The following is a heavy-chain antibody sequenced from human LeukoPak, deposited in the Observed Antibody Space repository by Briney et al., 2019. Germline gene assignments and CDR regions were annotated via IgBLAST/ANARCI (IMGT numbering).Heavy chain of an antibody. J-gene: IGHJ4*02. CDR2: ISYDGSNK. CDR1: GVSFSSYA. CDR3: ARRSYDSSGYNY. V-gene: IGHV3-30*01. D-gene: IGHD3-22*01. Sequence: GGSVRLSCGASGVSFSSYAMHWVRQAPGKRLEWVAVISYDGSNKYYADSVKGRFTISRDNSKNTLYLQMNSLRAEDTAVYYCARRSYDSSGYNYWGQGTLVTVSS.